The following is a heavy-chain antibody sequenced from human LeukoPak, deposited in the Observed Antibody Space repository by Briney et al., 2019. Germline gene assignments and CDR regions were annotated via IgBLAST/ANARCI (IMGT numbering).Heavy chain of an antibody. D-gene: IGHD3-22*01. J-gene: IGHJ3*02. CDR2: IYYSGST. Sequence: SQTLSLTCTVSGGSISSSDYYWSWIRQPPGKGLEWIGYIYYSGSTYYNPSLKSRVTISVDTSKNQFSLKLSSVTAADTAVYYCAREAYDSSGSRAFDIWGQGTMVTVSS. CDR3: AREAYDSSGSRAFDI. CDR1: GGSISSSDYY. V-gene: IGHV4-30-4*01.